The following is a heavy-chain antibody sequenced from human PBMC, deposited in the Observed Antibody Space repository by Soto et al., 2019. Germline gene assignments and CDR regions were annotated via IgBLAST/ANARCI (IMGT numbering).Heavy chain of an antibody. CDR3: ERNGEYYAFDI. D-gene: IGHD4-17*01. V-gene: IGHV3-13*01. Sequence: GGSLRLSCAASGFTFSSYDMHWVRQATGKGLEWVSAIGTAGDTYYPGSVKGRFTISRENAKNSLYLQMNSLRAGDTAVYYCERNGEYYAFDIWGQGEMVTVSS. J-gene: IGHJ3*02. CDR2: IGTAGDT. CDR1: GFTFSSYD.